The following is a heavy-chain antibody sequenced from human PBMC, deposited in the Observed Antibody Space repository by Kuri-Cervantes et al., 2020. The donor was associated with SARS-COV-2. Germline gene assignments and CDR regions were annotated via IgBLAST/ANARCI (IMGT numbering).Heavy chain of an antibody. Sequence: GESLKISCAASGFTFSSYWMHWVRQAPGKGLVWVSRINSDGSSTSYADSVKGRFTISRDNSKNTLYLQMNSLRAEDTAVYYCARDRSIAARPASYYYYMDVWGKGTTVTVSS. J-gene: IGHJ6*03. CDR1: GFTFSSYW. CDR3: ARDRSIAARPASYYYYMDV. D-gene: IGHD6-6*01. CDR2: INSDGSST. V-gene: IGHV3-74*01.